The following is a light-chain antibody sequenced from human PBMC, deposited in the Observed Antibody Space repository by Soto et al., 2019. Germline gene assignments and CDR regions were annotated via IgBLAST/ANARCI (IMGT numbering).Light chain of an antibody. V-gene: IGKV2-30*01. J-gene: IGKJ2*01. CDR3: MQGTHWPPT. Sequence: DVVMTQSPLSLPVTLGQSASISCRSRQSLVFSDGDTYLSWFQQRPGQSPRRLIYKVSNRDSGVPDRFGGSGSGTDFTLKISRVEAEDVGVYYCMQGTHWPPTFGQGTKLEIK. CDR2: KVS. CDR1: QSLVFSDGDTY.